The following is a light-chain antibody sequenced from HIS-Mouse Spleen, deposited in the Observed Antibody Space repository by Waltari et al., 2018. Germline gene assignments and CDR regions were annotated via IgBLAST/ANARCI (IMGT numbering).Light chain of an antibody. CDR1: QGISSY. V-gene: IGKV1-9*01. CDR3: QQLNSYPPT. CDR2: AAS. Sequence: DIQLTQSPSFLSASAGDRVTITCRASQGISSYLAWYQQKPGKAPKLLIYAASTLQSGVPSRFSGSGSGTEFTLTISSLQPEEFATYYCQQLNSYPPTFGQGTKVEIK. J-gene: IGKJ1*01.